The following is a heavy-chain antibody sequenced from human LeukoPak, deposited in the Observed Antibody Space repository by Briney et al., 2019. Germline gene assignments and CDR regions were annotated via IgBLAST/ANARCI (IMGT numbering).Heavy chain of an antibody. Sequence: GGSLRLSCAASGFTFGSYGMHWVRQAPGKGLEWVSAISGSGGSTYYADSVKGRFTISRDNSKNTLYLQMNSLRAEDTAVYYCAFNGGDSDYGDYANAFDIWGQGTMVTVSS. CDR1: GFTFGSYG. CDR2: ISGSGGST. D-gene: IGHD4-17*01. J-gene: IGHJ3*02. V-gene: IGHV3-23*01. CDR3: AFNGGDSDYGDYANAFDI.